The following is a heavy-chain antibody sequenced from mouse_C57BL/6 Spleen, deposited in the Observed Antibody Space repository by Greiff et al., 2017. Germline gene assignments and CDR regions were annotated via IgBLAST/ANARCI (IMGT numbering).Heavy chain of an antibody. CDR2: IHPNSGST. J-gene: IGHJ1*03. CDR1: GYTFTSYW. D-gene: IGHD2-1*01. Sequence: QVQLQQPGAELVKPGASVKLSCKASGYTFTSYWMHWVKQRPGQGLEWIGMIHPNSGSTNYNEKFKSKATLTVDKSSSTAYMQLSSLTSEDSAVYYCATHGNLSYWYFDVWGTGTTVTVSS. V-gene: IGHV1-64*01. CDR3: ATHGNLSYWYFDV.